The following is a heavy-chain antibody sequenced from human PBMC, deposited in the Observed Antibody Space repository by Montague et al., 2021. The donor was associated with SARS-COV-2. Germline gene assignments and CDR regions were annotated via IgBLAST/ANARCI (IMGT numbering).Heavy chain of an antibody. V-gene: IGHV4-4*02. CDR2: ISHSGST. Sequence: SETLSLTCAVSGGSISSSNWWSWVHQPPGKGLEWIGEISHSGSTNYNPSLKSRATISVDKSKNQFALKLSSVTAADTAVYYCARRVTGTTVHYYYYGMDVWGQGTTVTVSS. J-gene: IGHJ6*02. CDR1: GGSISSSNW. CDR3: ARRVTGTTVHYYYYGMDV. D-gene: IGHD1-20*01.